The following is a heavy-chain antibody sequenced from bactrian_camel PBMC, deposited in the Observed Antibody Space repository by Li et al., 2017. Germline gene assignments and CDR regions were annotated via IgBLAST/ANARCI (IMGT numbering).Heavy chain of an antibody. D-gene: IGHD7*01. V-gene: IGHV3S67*01. CDR2: IDSVGDT. CDR1: QFTFSSSRS. CDR3: AAASTGWFGFWDY. J-gene: IGHJ4*01. Sequence: DVQLVESGGGLVQAGGSLKLSCVASQFTFSSSRSCMGWFRQAPGEEREKVAAIDSVGDTSIADSVKGRFTVSKDNAKNTYYLEMNSLKSEDTALYYCAAASTGWFGFWDYWGKGTQVTVS.